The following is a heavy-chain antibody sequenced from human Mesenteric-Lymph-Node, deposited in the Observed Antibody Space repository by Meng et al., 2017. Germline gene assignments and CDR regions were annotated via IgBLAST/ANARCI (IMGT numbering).Heavy chain of an antibody. CDR2: ISNTGSIT. J-gene: IGHJ2*01. CDR1: GFSFSDYF. CDR3: AREVIIAVAGYWYFDL. V-gene: IGHV3-11*01. D-gene: IGHD6-19*01. Sequence: GESLKISCAASGFSFSDYFMTWIRQAPGKGLEWLSYISNTGSITYHADSVKGRFTISRDNAKNSLYLQMNSLRAEDTAVYYCAREVIIAVAGYWYFDLWGRGTLVTVSS.